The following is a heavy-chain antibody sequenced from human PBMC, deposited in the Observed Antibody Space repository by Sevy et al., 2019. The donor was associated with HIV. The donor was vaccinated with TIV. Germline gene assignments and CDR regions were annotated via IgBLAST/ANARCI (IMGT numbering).Heavy chain of an antibody. CDR2: IKQDGSEK. V-gene: IGHV3-7*01. D-gene: IGHD3-9*01. Sequence: GGSLRLSCAASGFTFSSYWMSWVRQAPGKGLEWVANIKQDGSEKYYVDSVKGRFTISRDNAKNSLYLQMNSLRAEDTAVYYCAGEEVRDFDWLLEGSDWFDPWGQGTLVTVSS. CDR1: GFTFSSYW. CDR3: AGEEVRDFDWLLEGSDWFDP. J-gene: IGHJ5*02.